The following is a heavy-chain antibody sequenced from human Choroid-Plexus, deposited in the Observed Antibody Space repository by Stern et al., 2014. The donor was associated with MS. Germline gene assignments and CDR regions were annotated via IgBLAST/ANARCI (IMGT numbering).Heavy chain of an antibody. CDR2: ISYDGSDK. CDR1: GFTFSNFG. J-gene: IGHJ4*02. D-gene: IGHD6-6*01. CDR3: AKDRQLSTSFFDY. Sequence: QMQLVQSGGGVAQPGRPLILSCAASGFTFSNFGMHWVRQAPGQGLEWVALISYDGSDKYYADSVKGRFTIFRDNSKNTLYMHMNSLRAEDTAVYYCAKDRQLSTSFFDYWGQGSLVPVSP. V-gene: IGHV3-30*18.